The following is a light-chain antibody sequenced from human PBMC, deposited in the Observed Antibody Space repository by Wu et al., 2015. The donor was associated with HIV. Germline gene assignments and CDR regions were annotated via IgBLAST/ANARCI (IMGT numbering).Light chain of an antibody. CDR3: QQSYSTPLT. CDR1: QSVSSN. V-gene: IGKV3-15*01. J-gene: IGKJ1*01. CDR2: GAS. Sequence: EIVMTQSPVTLSVSPGERATLSCRASQSVSSNLAWYQQKPGQAPRLLIYGASTRATGIPARFSGSGSGTEFTLTISSMQSEDFATYYCQQSYSTPLTFGQGTKVEIK.